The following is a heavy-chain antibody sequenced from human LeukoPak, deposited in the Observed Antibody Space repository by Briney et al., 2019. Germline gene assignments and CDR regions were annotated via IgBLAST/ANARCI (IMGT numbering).Heavy chain of an antibody. Sequence: ASVKVSCKACGYTFTNSYSHWVRQAPGQVREGMGLINPDGGKTNYAQNFPGRVTLTRDTSTSTVYMELSSLRSEDTAIYYCARIRDGYNDAYDLWGQGTVVTVSS. V-gene: IGHV1-46*01. CDR1: GYTFTNSY. D-gene: IGHD5-24*01. J-gene: IGHJ3*01. CDR3: ARIRDGYNDAYDL. CDR2: INPDGGKT.